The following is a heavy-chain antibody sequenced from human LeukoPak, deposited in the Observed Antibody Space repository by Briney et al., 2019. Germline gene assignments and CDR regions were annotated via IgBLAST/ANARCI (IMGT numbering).Heavy chain of an antibody. D-gene: IGHD6-25*01. CDR3: ARGSPRSAEDAFDI. CDR1: GFTFSSYS. J-gene: IGHJ3*02. Sequence: PGGSLRLSCAASGFTFSSYSMNWVRQAPGKGLEWVSSISSSSSYIYYADSVKGRFTISRDNAKNSLYLQMNSLRAEDTAVYYCARGSPRSAEDAFDIWGQGTMVTVSS. V-gene: IGHV3-21*01. CDR2: ISSSSSYI.